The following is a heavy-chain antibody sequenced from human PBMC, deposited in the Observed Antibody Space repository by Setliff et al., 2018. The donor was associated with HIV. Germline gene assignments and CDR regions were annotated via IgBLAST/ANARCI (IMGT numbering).Heavy chain of an antibody. J-gene: IGHJ4*02. CDR1: GFTFSNYA. CDR2: VSGSGGST. CDR3: ARLSRPRLPTAGPYFLDS. V-gene: IGHV3-23*01. Sequence: LRLFCAASGFTFSNYAMSWVRQAPGKGLEWVSVVSGSGGSTFYADSVKGRFTISRDNSKNTLYLEMNRLRIDDTAVYYCARLSRPRLPTAGPYFLDSWGQGTLVTVSS. D-gene: IGHD5-12*01.